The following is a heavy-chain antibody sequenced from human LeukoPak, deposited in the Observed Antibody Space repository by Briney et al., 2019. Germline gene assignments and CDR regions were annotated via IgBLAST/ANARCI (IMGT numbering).Heavy chain of an antibody. CDR3: AKELDLLAYS. D-gene: IGHD1-26*01. CDR1: GFTFSTYW. Sequence: GGTLRLSCAASGFTFSTYWMSWVRQAPGKGLEWVANINEEGSEKNYVDSVKGRFTISRDNYKNALYLQMNSLRAEDTALYYCAKELDLLAYSWGQGTLVTVSS. J-gene: IGHJ4*02. V-gene: IGHV3-7*03. CDR2: INEEGSEK.